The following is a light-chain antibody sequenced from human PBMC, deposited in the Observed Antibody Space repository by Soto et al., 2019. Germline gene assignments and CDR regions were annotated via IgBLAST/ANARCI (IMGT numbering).Light chain of an antibody. CDR1: KLGDKY. V-gene: IGLV3-1*01. J-gene: IGLJ1*01. Sequence: SYDLTQPPSVSVSPGQTASITCSGDKLGDKYVCWYQQKPGQSPVLVIYQDTKRPSGISERFSGSNSGNTATLTISGTQAMDEADYYCQAWDSSTLYLFGTGTKV. CDR2: QDT. CDR3: QAWDSSTLYL.